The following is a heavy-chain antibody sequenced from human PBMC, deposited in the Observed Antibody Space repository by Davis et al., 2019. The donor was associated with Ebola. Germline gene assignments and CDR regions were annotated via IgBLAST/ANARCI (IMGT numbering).Heavy chain of an antibody. CDR3: ARFMVRGAPRYYYYGMDV. CDR1: GGTFSSYA. V-gene: IGHV1-69*05. J-gene: IGHJ6*02. CDR2: IIPIFGTA. D-gene: IGHD3-10*01. Sequence: SVKVSCKASGGTFSSYAISWVRQAPGQGLEWMGGIIPIFGTANYAQKFQGRVTMTTDTSTSTAYMELRSLRSDDTAVYYCARFMVRGAPRYYYYGMDVWGQGTTVTVSS.